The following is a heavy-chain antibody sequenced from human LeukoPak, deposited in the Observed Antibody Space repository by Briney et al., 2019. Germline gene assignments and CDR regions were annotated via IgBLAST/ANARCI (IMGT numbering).Heavy chain of an antibody. J-gene: IGHJ4*02. CDR3: ARSEDYYESGYYFDY. CDR2: IYYSGST. CDR1: GGSISSSSYY. D-gene: IGHD3-16*01. V-gene: IGHV4-39*01. Sequence: SETLSLTCTVSGGSISSSSYYWGWIRQPPGKGLEWIGSIYYSGSTYYNPSLKSRVTISVDTSKNQFSLKLSSVTAADTAVYYCARSEDYYESGYYFDYWGQGTLVTVSS.